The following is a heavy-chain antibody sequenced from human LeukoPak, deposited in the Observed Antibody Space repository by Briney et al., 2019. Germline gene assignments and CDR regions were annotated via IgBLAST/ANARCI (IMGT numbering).Heavy chain of an antibody. CDR2: ISYDGSNK. D-gene: IGHD4-23*01. Sequence: PGGSLRLSCAASGFTFSSYAMHWVRQAPGKGLEWVAVISYDGSNKYYADSVKGRFTISRDNSKNTVYLQMNSLRPEDTAVYYCARGAHYDDYGGGYFDYWGQGTLVTVSS. J-gene: IGHJ4*02. V-gene: IGHV3-30*04. CDR1: GFTFSSYA. CDR3: ARGAHYDDYGGGYFDY.